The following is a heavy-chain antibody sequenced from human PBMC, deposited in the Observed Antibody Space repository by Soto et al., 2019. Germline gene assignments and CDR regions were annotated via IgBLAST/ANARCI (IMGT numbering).Heavy chain of an antibody. CDR1: GFIFGNDM. J-gene: IGHJ3*02. D-gene: IGHD2-15*01. CDR2: IRDGGEST. V-gene: IGHV3-23*01. Sequence: EVQLLESGGGLVQPGESLRLSCAFSGFIFGNDMMTWVRQAPGKGLEWVSTIRDGGESTYYADSVKGRFTISRDNSKNTLYLQMDSLGVEDTAVYYCAPHVHCSGGSCHYDAFDIRGQRTMVTVSS. CDR3: APHVHCSGGSCHYDAFDI.